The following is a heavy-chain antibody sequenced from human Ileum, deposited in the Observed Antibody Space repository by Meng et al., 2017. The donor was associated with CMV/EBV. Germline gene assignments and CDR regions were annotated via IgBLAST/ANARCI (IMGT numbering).Heavy chain of an antibody. CDR3: ATDNWGSGY. CDR1: RYPLTVYT. D-gene: IGHD7-27*01. CDR2: ISTNCGDA. Sequence: VPGETPRYPLTVYTIPWARQAPAQGLEWIGRISTNCGDAYYAHKFRGSVTMTRDTSIRTFFMELSVPQSHDTAIYHCATDNWGSGYWGQGTLVTVSS. V-gene: IGHV1-2*06. J-gene: IGHJ4*02.